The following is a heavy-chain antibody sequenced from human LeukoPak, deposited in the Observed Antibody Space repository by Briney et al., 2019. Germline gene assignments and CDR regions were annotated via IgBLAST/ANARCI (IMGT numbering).Heavy chain of an antibody. CDR1: GFTFSSYA. CDR2: ISYDGSNK. J-gene: IGHJ4*02. V-gene: IGHV3-30-3*01. Sequence: GGSLRLSCAASGFTFSSYAMHWVRQAPGKGLEWVAVISYDGSNKYYADSVQGRSTISRDNANNSLFLQMNSLRAEDTAVYYCASRTDYWGQGILVTVSS. CDR3: ASRTDY.